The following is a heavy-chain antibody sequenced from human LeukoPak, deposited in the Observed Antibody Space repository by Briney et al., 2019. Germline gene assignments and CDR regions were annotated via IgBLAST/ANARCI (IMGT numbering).Heavy chain of an antibody. Sequence: RGSLILSCAVSGFTFSNYGMHWVRQAPGKGLEGVASISYDGSNKYYADSVKGRFTISRDNYKNTLYLQMNSLRAEDTAVYYCAKGGCSSTSCYGNSWGQGTLVTVSS. CDR2: ISYDGSNK. CDR3: AKGGCSSTSCYGNS. CDR1: GFTFSNYG. D-gene: IGHD2-2*01. J-gene: IGHJ4*02. V-gene: IGHV3-30*18.